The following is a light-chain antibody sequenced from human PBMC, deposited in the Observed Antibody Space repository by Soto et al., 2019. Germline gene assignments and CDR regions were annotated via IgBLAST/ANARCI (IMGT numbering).Light chain of an antibody. CDR1: QSVSSSY. Sequence: EIVLTQSPGTLSLSPGERATLSCSASQSVSSSYLAWYQQKPGQAPRLLIYGASSRATGIPDRFSGSGSGTDFTLTISSLEPEDFAVYYCQQYGSSPGTFGQGTKVDIK. V-gene: IGKV3-20*01. J-gene: IGKJ1*01. CDR3: QQYGSSPGT. CDR2: GAS.